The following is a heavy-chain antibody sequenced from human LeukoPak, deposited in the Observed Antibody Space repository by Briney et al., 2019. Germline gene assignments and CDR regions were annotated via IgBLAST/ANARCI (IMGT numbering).Heavy chain of an antibody. J-gene: IGHJ5*02. CDR2: INPSDSDI. V-gene: IGHV5-51*01. CDR1: GYSFTSYW. D-gene: IGHD2-2*01. CDR3: ARQPSAASLFDP. Sequence: GESLKISCKASGYSFTSYWIGWVRQMPRKGLEWMELINPSDSDIRYSPSFQGQVTISADKSISTAYLQWSSLKASDTAMYYCARQPSAASLFDPWGQGTLVTVSS.